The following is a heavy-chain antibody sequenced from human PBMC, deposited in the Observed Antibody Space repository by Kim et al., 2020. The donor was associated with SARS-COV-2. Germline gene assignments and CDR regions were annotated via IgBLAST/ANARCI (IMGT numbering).Heavy chain of an antibody. CDR2: IYYSGST. CDR1: GGSISSYY. Sequence: SETLSLTCTVSGGSISSYYWSWIRQPPGKGLEWIGYIYYSGSTNYNPSLKSRVTISVDTSKNQFSLKLSSVTAADTAVYYCARGQHGWGLYYWGQGTLVTVSS. CDR3: ARGQHGWGLYY. V-gene: IGHV4-59*01. D-gene: IGHD1-26*01. J-gene: IGHJ4*02.